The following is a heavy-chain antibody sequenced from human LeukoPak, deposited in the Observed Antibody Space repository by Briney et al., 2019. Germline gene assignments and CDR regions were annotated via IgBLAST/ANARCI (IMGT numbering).Heavy chain of an antibody. J-gene: IGHJ4*02. CDR2: ISSSSSYI. CDR1: GFTFSSYS. CDR3: ATPFGVKDY. V-gene: IGHV3-21*01. Sequence: GGSLRLSCAASGFTFSSYSMNWVRQAPGKGLEWVSSISSSSSYIYYADSVKGRFTISRDNSKNTLYLQMDSLRAEDTAVYYCATPFGVKDYWGQGTLVTVSS. D-gene: IGHD3-3*01.